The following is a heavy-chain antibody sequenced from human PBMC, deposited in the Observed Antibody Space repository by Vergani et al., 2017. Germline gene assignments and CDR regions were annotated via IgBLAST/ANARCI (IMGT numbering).Heavy chain of an antibody. CDR1: GFTFSSYG. D-gene: IGHD6-19*01. CDR3: ARERYSSGWYEFRRYGMDV. V-gene: IGHV3-33*01. J-gene: IGHJ6*02. CDR2: IWYDGSNK. Sequence: QVQLVESGGGVVQPGRSLRLSCAASGFTFSSYGMHWVRQAPGKGLEWVAVIWYDGSNKYYADSVKGRFTISRDNSKNTLYLQMNSLRAEDTAVYYCARERYSSGWYEFRRYGMDVWGQGTTVTVSS.